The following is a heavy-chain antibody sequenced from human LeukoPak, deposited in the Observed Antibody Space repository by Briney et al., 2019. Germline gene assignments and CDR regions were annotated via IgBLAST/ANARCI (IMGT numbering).Heavy chain of an antibody. J-gene: IGHJ5*02. V-gene: IGHV4-39*01. CDR2: IYYSGST. CDR3: ASYYSSSWYSFWFDP. D-gene: IGHD6-13*01. CDR1: GGSISSSSYY. Sequence: SETLSLTCTVPGGSISSSSYYWGWIRQPPGKGLEWIGSIYYSGSTYYNPSLKSRVTISVDTSKNQFSLKLSSVTAADTAVYYCASYYSSSWYSFWFDPWGQGTLVTVSS.